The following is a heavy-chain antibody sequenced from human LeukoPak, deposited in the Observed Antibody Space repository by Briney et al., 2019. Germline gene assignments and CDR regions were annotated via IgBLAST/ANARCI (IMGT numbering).Heavy chain of an antibody. CDR1: GXXSXYY. Sequence: GXXSXYYXSWIRQPPGKGLEWIGEINHSGSTNYNPSLKSRVTISVDTSKNQFSLKLSSVTAADTAVYYCARGPYGMDVWGQGTTVTVSS. V-gene: IGHV4-34*13. CDR2: INHSGST. J-gene: IGHJ6*02. CDR3: ARGPYGMDV.